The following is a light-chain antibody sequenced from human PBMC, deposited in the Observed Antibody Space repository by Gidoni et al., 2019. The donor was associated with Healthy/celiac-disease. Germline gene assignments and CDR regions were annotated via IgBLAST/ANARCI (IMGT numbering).Light chain of an antibody. V-gene: IGKV1-39*01. CDR1: QSISSY. CDR2: AAS. Sequence: DIKMTQSPSSLSASVGDRVTITCRASQSISSYLNWYQQKPGKAPKLLIYAASSLQSGVPSRFSGSGSGTDFTLTISSLQPEDFATYYCQQSYSTPPITFXXXTRLEIK. CDR3: QQSYSTPPIT. J-gene: IGKJ5*01.